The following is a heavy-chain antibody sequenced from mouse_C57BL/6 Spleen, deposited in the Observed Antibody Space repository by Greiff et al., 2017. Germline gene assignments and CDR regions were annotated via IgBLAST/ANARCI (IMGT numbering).Heavy chain of an antibody. CDR3: AREGGYGSSYWYFDV. CDR1: GYAFSSSW. D-gene: IGHD1-1*01. CDR2: IYPGDGDT. Sequence: QVQLKQSGPELVKPGASVKISCKASGYAFSSSWMNWVKQRPGKGLEWIGRIYPGDGDTNYNGKFKGKATLTADKSSSTAYMQLSSLTSEDSAVYFCAREGGYGSSYWYFDVWGTGTTVTVSS. J-gene: IGHJ1*03. V-gene: IGHV1-82*01.